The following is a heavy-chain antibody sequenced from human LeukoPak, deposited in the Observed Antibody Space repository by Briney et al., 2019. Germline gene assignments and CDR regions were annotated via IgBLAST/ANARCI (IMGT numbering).Heavy chain of an antibody. CDR2: IKQDGSEK. Sequence: GGSLRLSCAASGFTFSGYWMTWVRQAPGKGLEWVANIKQDGSEKYYVDSVKGRFTISRDNAKNPLFLQMNTLIADDTAAYYCARDLRITMIVEGGPVDYWGQGTLVTVSS. V-gene: IGHV3-7*01. CDR1: GFTFSGYW. CDR3: ARDLRITMIVEGGPVDY. J-gene: IGHJ4*02. D-gene: IGHD3-22*01.